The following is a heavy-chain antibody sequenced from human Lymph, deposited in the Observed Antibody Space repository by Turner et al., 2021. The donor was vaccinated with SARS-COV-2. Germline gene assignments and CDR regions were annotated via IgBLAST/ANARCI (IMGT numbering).Heavy chain of an antibody. CDR3: VRLEISNGMDV. D-gene: IGHD2-2*01. Sequence: VQVVESGGGVVQPGRSLRLSCAASGFTFSSYGMHWVRQVHGKGMEWVAVIWYDGTNTYYADSVKGRFTLPRDNSKNKLSLQKNSVRAEDTAVYYCVRLEISNGMDVWGQGTTVTVSS. CDR2: IWYDGTNT. J-gene: IGHJ6*02. V-gene: IGHV3-33*01. CDR1: GFTFSSYG.